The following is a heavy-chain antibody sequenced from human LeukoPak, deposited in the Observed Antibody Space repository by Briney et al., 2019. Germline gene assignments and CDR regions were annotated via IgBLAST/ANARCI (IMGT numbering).Heavy chain of an antibody. Sequence: SETLSLTCTVSGGSISGYYWSWIRQPPGKGLEWIGYVFYSGSTNYNPSLKSRVTISVDTSKNQFTLKLSSATPADTAVYYCARDGGRFSFGFGYWGQGTLVTVSS. CDR3: ARDGGRFSFGFGY. D-gene: IGHD5-18*01. J-gene: IGHJ4*02. V-gene: IGHV4-59*12. CDR2: VFYSGST. CDR1: GGSISGYY.